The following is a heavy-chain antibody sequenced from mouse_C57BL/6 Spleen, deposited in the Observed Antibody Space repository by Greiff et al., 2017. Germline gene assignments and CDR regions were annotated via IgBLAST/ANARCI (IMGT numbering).Heavy chain of an antibody. J-gene: IGHJ3*01. Sequence: VQLQQSGAELVRPGASVTLSCKASGYTFTDYEMHWVKQTPVHGLEWIGAIDPETGGTAYNQKFKGKAILTADKSSSTAYMELRSLTSEDSAVYYCTRWLLFAYWGQGTLDTVSA. D-gene: IGHD2-3*01. V-gene: IGHV1-15*01. CDR2: IDPETGGT. CDR1: GYTFTDYE. CDR3: TRWLLFAY.